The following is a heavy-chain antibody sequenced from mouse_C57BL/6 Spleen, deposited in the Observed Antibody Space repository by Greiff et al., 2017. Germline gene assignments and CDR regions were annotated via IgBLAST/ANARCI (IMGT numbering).Heavy chain of an antibody. V-gene: IGHV1-26*01. CDR2: INPNNGGT. Sequence: LVKPGASVKISCKASGYTFTDYYMNWVKQSHGKSLEWIGDINPNNGGTSYNQKFKGKATLTVDKSSSTAYMELRSLTSEDSAVYYCARSVDYDPFAYWGQGTLVTVSA. CDR1: GYTFTDYY. CDR3: ARSVDYDPFAY. D-gene: IGHD2-4*01. J-gene: IGHJ3*01.